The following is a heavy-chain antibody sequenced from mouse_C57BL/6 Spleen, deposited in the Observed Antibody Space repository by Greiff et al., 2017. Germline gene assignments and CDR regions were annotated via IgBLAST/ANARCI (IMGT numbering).Heavy chain of an antibody. J-gene: IGHJ1*03. V-gene: IGHV1-82*01. CDR1: GYAFSSSW. CDR3: ARSTVVAWDWYFDD. CDR2: IYPGDGDT. D-gene: IGHD1-1*01. Sequence: QVQLQQSGPELVKPGASVKISCKASGYAFSSSWMNWVKQRPGKGLEWIGRIYPGDGDTNYTGKFKGKATLTADKSSSTAYMQLSSLTSEDSAVYCCARSTVVAWDWYFDDWGTGTTVTVSS.